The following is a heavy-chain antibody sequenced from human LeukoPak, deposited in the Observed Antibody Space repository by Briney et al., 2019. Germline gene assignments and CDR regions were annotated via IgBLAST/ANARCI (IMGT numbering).Heavy chain of an antibody. CDR1: GFTFSSYW. CDR3: ARETFCTNTTCPIGDHFDY. J-gene: IGHJ4*02. Sequence: GGSLRLSCAASGFTFSSYWMDWVRQAPGKALEWVSSISSSSRYIYYADSLKGRFTISRDNAKNSLYLQMNSLRAEDTAVYYCARETFCTNTTCPIGDHFDYWGQGTLVTVSS. CDR2: ISSSSRYI. D-gene: IGHD2-2*01. V-gene: IGHV3-21*01.